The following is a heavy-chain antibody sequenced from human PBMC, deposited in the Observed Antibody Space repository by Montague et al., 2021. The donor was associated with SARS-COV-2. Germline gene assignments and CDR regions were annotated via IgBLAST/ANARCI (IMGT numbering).Heavy chain of an antibody. CDR3: ARDSRTDFDWLFPDSGSYYYCMDV. V-gene: IGHV4-59*01. D-gene: IGHD3-9*01. CDR2: IYYSWSN. J-gene: IGHJ6*03. Sequence: SETLSLTCTVSGGSISSYYWSWIRQPPGKGLEWIGYIYYSWSNNYNPSLKSRVTISVDTSKNQFSLKLSSVTAADTAVYYCARDSRTDFDWLFPDSGSYYYCMDVWGKGTTVTVSS. CDR1: GGSISSYY.